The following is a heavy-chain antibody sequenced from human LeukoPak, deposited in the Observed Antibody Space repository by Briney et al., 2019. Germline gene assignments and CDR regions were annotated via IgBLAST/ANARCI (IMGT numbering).Heavy chain of an antibody. J-gene: IGHJ4*02. D-gene: IGHD3-10*01. CDR3: SRDGEIIAVLGVFGEKGQFDY. CDR2: VNTKTGHA. CDR1: GYTFTSYA. V-gene: IGHV7-4-1*02. Sequence: GASVNDSFKASGYTFTSYAINWVRQAPGQRLDWMGWVNTKTGHAISAPGFTGRFVVSLATSVTTAYLQISSLKAEDTAVYYCSRDGEIIAVLGVFGEKGQFDYWGQGTLVTVSS.